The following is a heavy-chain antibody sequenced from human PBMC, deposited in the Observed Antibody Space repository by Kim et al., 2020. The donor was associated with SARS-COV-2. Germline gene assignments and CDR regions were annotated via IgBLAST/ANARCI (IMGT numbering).Heavy chain of an antibody. J-gene: IGHJ4*02. V-gene: IGHV4-31*02. Sequence: LTSRVTISVDASKNQFSLKLSSVSAADTAVYYCARGRITIFGVVTEFDYWGQGTLVTVSS. CDR3: ARGRITIFGVVTEFDY. D-gene: IGHD3-3*01.